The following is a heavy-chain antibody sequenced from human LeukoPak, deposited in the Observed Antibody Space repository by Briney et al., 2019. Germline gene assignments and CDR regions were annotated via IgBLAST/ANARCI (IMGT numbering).Heavy chain of an antibody. CDR3: ARGHRRYYYGSGSPLSDY. J-gene: IGHJ4*02. CDR1: GYTFTSYG. V-gene: IGHV1-18*01. Sequence: ASVKVSCKASGYTFTSYGISWVRQAPGQGLEWMGWISAYNGNTNYAQKLQGRVTMTTDTSTSTAYMELRSLRSEDTAVYYCARGHRRYYYGSGSPLSDYWGQGTLVTVSS. CDR2: ISAYNGNT. D-gene: IGHD3-10*01.